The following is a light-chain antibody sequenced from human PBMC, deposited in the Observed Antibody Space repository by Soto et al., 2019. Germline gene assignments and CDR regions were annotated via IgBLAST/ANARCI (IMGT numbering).Light chain of an antibody. J-gene: IGKJ1*01. V-gene: IGKV3-15*01. CDR2: GAS. CDR3: QQYNRWPQT. CDR1: QSVSSN. Sequence: MTQSAATLSVSPWEVATLSCRASQSVSSNLAWYQQRPGKAPRLLIYGASTMATGVPTRFSGSGSGTEFTLTISSLQSEDLAVYHCQQYNRWPQTFGQGTKVDIK.